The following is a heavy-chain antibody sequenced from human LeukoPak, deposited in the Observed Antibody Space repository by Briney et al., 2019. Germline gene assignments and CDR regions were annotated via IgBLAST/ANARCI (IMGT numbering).Heavy chain of an antibody. CDR3: ARGAGYNYPYYFDY. CDR1: GVTVSSNY. CDR2: IYGGGNI. D-gene: IGHD5-24*01. Sequence: GGSLRLSCAASGVTVSSNYMNWVRQAPGKGLEWVSVIYGGGNIYYADSVKGRFTISRDNSKNTLYLQMNSLRAEDTAVYYCARGAGYNYPYYFDYWGQGTLVTVSS. J-gene: IGHJ4*02. V-gene: IGHV3-53*01.